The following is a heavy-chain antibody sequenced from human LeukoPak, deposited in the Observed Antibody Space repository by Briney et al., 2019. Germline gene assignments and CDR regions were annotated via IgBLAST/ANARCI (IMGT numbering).Heavy chain of an antibody. CDR1: EFTFSNYG. CDR2: IQYDGSNK. V-gene: IGHV3-30*02. CDR3: AKEHGLGSYFDY. D-gene: IGHD3-10*01. Sequence: GGSLRLSCAASEFTFSNYGMHWVRQAPGKGLEWVAFIQYDGSNKYYGNSVKGRFTISRDTSENTLYLQMNSLRAEDTAVYYCAKEHGLGSYFDYWGQGTLVTVSS. J-gene: IGHJ4*02.